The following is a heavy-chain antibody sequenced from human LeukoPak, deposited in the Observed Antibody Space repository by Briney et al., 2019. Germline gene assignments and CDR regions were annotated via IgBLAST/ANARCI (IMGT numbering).Heavy chain of an antibody. V-gene: IGHV1-69*04. CDR2: IIPILGIA. CDR3: ARESAVAGTRDYYGMDV. D-gene: IGHD6-19*01. Sequence: GASVKVSCKASGGTFSSYAISWVRQAPGQGLEWMGRIIPILGIANYAQKFQGRVTITADKSTSTAYMELSSLRSEDTAVYYCARESAVAGTRDYYGMDVWGQGTTVTVSS. J-gene: IGHJ6*02. CDR1: GGTFSSYA.